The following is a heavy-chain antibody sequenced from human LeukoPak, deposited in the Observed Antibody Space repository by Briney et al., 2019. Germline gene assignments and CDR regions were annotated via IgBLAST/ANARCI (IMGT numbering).Heavy chain of an antibody. CDR1: GGTFSSYA. Sequence: SVKVSCKASGGTFSSYAISWVRQAPGQGLEWMGGIIPIFGTANYAQKFQGRVTITTDESTSTAYMELSSLRSEDTAVYYCAKDWGYDSGTYLDSWGQGIRVTVSS. V-gene: IGHV1-69*05. CDR2: IIPIFGTA. J-gene: IGHJ4*02. CDR3: AKDWGYDSGTYLDS. D-gene: IGHD3-10*01.